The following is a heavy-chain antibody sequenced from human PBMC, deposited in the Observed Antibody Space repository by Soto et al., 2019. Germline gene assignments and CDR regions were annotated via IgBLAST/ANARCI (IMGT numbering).Heavy chain of an antibody. J-gene: IGHJ3*02. Sequence: QVQLQESGPGLVKPSPTLSLTCTVSGGSISSGDYYWSWIRQPPGQGLEWIGYIYYSGSTYYHPSLKSRVTISVDTSKNQFSLKLSSVTAADTAVYYCARAYPSAYYYDSEAFDIWGQGTMVTVSS. CDR3: ARAYPSAYYYDSEAFDI. CDR1: GGSISSGDYY. D-gene: IGHD3-22*01. CDR2: IYYSGST. V-gene: IGHV4-30-4*01.